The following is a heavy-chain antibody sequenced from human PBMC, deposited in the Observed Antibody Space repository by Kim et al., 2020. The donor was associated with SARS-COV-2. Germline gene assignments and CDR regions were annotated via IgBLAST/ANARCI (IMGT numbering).Heavy chain of an antibody. V-gene: IGHV3-21*01. CDR1: GFTFSSYS. J-gene: IGHJ4*02. CDR3: ARDSGAGQPAWDDY. D-gene: IGHD1-26*01. CDR2: ISSSSSYI. Sequence: GGSLRLSCAASGFTFSSYSMNWVRQAPGKGLEWVSSISSSSSYIYYADSVKGRFTISRDNAKNSLYLQMNSLRAEDTAVYYCARDSGAGQPAWDDYWGQGTLVTVSS.